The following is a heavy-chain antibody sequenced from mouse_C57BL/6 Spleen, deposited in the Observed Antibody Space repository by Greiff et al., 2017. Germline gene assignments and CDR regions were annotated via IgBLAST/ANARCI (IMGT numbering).Heavy chain of an antibody. CDR2: IDPSDSET. J-gene: IGHJ2*01. D-gene: IGHD1-1*01. CDR3: ARGSSFYYFDY. V-gene: IGHV1-52*01. Sequence: QVQLKQPGAELVRPGSSVKLSCKASGYTFTSYWMHWVKQRPIQGLEWIGNIDPSDSETHYNQKFKDKATLTVDKSSSTAYMQLSSLTSEDSAVYYCARGSSFYYFDYWGQGTTLTVSS. CDR1: GYTFTSYW.